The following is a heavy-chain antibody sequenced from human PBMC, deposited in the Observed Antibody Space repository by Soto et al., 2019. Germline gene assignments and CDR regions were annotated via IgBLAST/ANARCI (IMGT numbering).Heavy chain of an antibody. J-gene: IGHJ5*02. CDR2: INPDNGNT. Sequence: QVQLVQSGAEVKKPGASVKISCKASGYTFPRYTMNWVRQAPGQRLEWMGWINPDNGNTKSSQKFQDRVIITRDTSASTAYMDLGSQRSEDTAVYYGARGIATGQLDPWGQGTLVTVSS. CDR1: GYTFPRYT. CDR3: ARGIATGQLDP. D-gene: IGHD2-15*01. V-gene: IGHV1-3*01.